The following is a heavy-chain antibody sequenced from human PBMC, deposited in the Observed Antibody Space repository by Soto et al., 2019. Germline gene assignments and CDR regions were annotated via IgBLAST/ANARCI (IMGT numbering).Heavy chain of an antibody. J-gene: IGHJ5*02. D-gene: IGHD6-19*01. CDR3: ATEAALAGSPFDP. CDR1: GYTFTTYA. CDR2: INAGNGNT. V-gene: IGHV1-3*01. Sequence: ASVKVSCKASGYTFTTYAIHWVRQAPGQRLECMGWINAGNGNTYYSQKFQGRVTITRDTSASTVYMEMSSLRSEDTAVYYCATEAALAGSPFDPWGQGTLVTVSS.